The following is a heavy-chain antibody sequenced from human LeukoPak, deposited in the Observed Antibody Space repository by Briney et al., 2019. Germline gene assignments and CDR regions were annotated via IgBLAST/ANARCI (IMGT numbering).Heavy chain of an antibody. Sequence: PSETLSLTCAVYGGSFSGYYWSWIRQPPGKGLEWIGEINHRGSTNYNPSLKSRVTISVDTSKNQFSLKLSSVTAADTAVYYCAGDRSGTTEYWGQGTLVTVSS. CDR1: GGSFSGYY. D-gene: IGHD2/OR15-2a*01. CDR3: AGDRSGTTEY. V-gene: IGHV4-34*01. CDR2: INHRGST. J-gene: IGHJ1*01.